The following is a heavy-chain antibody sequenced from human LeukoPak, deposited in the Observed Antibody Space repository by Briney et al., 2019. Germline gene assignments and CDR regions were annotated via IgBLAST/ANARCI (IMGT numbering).Heavy chain of an antibody. CDR2: LYHSGNT. V-gene: IGHV4-38-2*02. Sequence: PSETLSLTCTVSGYSISNGYYWGWIRQPPGKGLEWIGSIWIGSLYHSGNTYYNPSLKSRVTISLDTSKNQFSLKLSSVTAADTAVYYCARMMGSNFDWPYPYYFDYWGQGTLVTVSS. D-gene: IGHD3-9*01. CDR3: ARMMGSNFDWPYPYYFDY. J-gene: IGHJ4*02. CDR1: GYSISNGYY.